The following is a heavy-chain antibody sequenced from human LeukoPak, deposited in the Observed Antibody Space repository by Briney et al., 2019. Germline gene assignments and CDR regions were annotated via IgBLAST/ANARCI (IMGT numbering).Heavy chain of an antibody. J-gene: IGHJ3*02. Sequence: GASVKVSCKASGYTFTGYYMHWVRQAPGQGLEWMGGIIPIFGTANYAQKFQGRVTITADKSTSTAYMELSSLRSEDTAVYYCARVRKNYDSSGYYHDAFDIWGQGTMVTVSS. V-gene: IGHV1-69*06. CDR1: GYTFTGYY. D-gene: IGHD3-22*01. CDR3: ARVRKNYDSSGYYHDAFDI. CDR2: IIPIFGTA.